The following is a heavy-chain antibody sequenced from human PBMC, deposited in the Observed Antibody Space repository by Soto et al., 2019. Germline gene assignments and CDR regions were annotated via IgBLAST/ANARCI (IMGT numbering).Heavy chain of an antibody. D-gene: IGHD3-9*01. CDR2: ISSSSSYK. CDR1: GFTFSSYS. CDR3: ARVLTYYDILTGYQDYYYYGMDV. Sequence: GSLRLSCAASGFTFSSYSINWVRQAPGKGLEWVSCISSSSSYKYYADSVKGRFTISRDNAKNSLYLQMNSLRVEDTAVYYCARVLTYYDILTGYQDYYYYGMDVWGQGTTVTVSS. V-gene: IGHV3-21*01. J-gene: IGHJ6*02.